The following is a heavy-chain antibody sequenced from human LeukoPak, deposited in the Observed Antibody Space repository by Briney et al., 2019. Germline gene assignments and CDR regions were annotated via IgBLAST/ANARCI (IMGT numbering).Heavy chain of an antibody. CDR2: ISSSRSYI. CDR3: AERREDYGDSCFDAY. J-gene: IGHJ4*02. CDR1: GFTFSTNS. V-gene: IGHV3-21*04. Sequence: PGGSLRLSCAASGFTFSTNSMNWVRQAPGKGLEWVSSISSSRSYIYYADSVKGRFTISRDNSKNTLYLQMNSLRAEDTAVYYCAERREDYGDSCFDAYWGQGTLVTVSS. D-gene: IGHD4-17*01.